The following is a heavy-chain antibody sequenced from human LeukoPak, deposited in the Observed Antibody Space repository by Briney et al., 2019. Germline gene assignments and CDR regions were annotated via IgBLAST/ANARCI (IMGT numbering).Heavy chain of an antibody. CDR3: ARDRGGYSSSWYGDY. D-gene: IGHD6-13*01. CDR1: GYTFTNFA. V-gene: IGHV1-69*04. Sequence: SVKISCKASGYTFTNFAISWVRQAPGQGLEWMGRIIPILGIANYAQKFQGRVTITADKSTSTAYMELSSLRSEDTAVYYCARDRGGYSSSWYGDYWGQGTLLTVSS. CDR2: IIPILGIA. J-gene: IGHJ4*02.